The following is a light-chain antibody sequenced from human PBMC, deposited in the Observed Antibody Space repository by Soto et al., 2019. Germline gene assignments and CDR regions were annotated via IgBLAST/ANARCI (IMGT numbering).Light chain of an antibody. J-gene: IGKJ5*01. CDR1: QSVSSSY. CDR2: DAS. Sequence: DIVLTQSPSTLSLSPGNRATLSCRASQSVSSSYLACYQQKPGQAPRLLIYDASNRATGIPARFSGSGSGTDFTLTTSSLEPEDFAVYYCQQRSNPITFGQGTRLEIK. V-gene: IGKV3D-20*02. CDR3: QQRSNPIT.